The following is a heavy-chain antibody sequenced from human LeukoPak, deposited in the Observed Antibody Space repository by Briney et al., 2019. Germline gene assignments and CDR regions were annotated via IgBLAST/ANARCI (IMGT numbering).Heavy chain of an antibody. CDR3: VRDPPRYGMDV. CDR1: GFTFSNYW. Sequence: PGGSLRLSCAASGFTFSNYWMSWVRQAPGKGLDWVANIKQGGSEKHYVDSVKGRFTISRDNAKNSLYLQMNSLRVEDTAVYYCVRDPPRYGMDVWGQGTTVTVSS. V-gene: IGHV3-7*01. J-gene: IGHJ6*02. CDR2: IKQGGSEK.